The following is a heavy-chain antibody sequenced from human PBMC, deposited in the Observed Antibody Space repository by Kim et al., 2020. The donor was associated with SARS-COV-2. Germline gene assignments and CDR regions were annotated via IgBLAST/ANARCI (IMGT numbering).Heavy chain of an antibody. Sequence: SETLSLTCTVSGGSISSYYWSWIRQPPGKGLEWIGYIYYSGSTNYNPSLKSRVTISVDTSKNQFSLKLSSVTAADTAVYYCARDNYYDSSGYYRYWYFDLWGRGTLVTVSS. V-gene: IGHV4-59*01. D-gene: IGHD3-22*01. CDR1: GGSISSYY. CDR2: IYYSGST. J-gene: IGHJ2*01. CDR3: ARDNYYDSSGYYRYWYFDL.